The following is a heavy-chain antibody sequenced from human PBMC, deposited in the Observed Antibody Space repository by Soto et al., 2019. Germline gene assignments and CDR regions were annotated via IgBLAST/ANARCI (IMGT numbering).Heavy chain of an antibody. CDR2: ITTSSAYI. CDR3: VRSGTARLLRHSWFDT. CDR1: GFTFNTYD. D-gene: IGHD2-21*01. V-gene: IGHV3-21*01. Sequence: EVQLVESGGGLVKPGGSLRLSCAASGFTFNTYDMNWVRQAPGKGLEWVSSITTSSAYIYYADSLKGRITISRDNAKNSLFLPMNSLRAEATAVYYCVRSGTARLLRHSWFDTWGQGTLVTVSS. J-gene: IGHJ5*02.